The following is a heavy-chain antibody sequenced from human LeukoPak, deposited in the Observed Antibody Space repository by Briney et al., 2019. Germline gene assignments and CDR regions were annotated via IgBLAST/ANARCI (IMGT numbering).Heavy chain of an antibody. CDR2: IGGDGTT. D-gene: IGHD3-10*01. Sequence: GGSLRLSCAASGFTFRSYAMQWVRQAPGKGLQWLSVIGGDGTTYYADSVKGRFTVSRDNSEKTLFLQMNSLRAEDTAVYYCAKGPYGLGIYYGMDVWGQGTTVTV. CDR1: GFTFRSYA. CDR3: AKGPYGLGIYYGMDV. J-gene: IGHJ6*02. V-gene: IGHV3-23*01.